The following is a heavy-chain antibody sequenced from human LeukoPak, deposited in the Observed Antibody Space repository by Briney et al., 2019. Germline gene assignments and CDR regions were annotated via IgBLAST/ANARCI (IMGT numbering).Heavy chain of an antibody. J-gene: IGHJ3*02. CDR1: GGSISSYY. CDR2: IYYSGST. Sequence: KPSETLSLTCTVSGGSISSYYWSWIRQPPGKGLEWIAYIYYSGSTNYNPSLKSRVTISVDTSKNQFSLKLSSVTAADTAVYYCASPRGSGPRHAFDIWGQGTMVTVSS. CDR3: ASPRGSGPRHAFDI. V-gene: IGHV4-59*12. D-gene: IGHD2-15*01.